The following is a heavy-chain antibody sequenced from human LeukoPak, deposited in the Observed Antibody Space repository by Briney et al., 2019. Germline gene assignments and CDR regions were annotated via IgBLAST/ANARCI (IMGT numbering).Heavy chain of an antibody. V-gene: IGHV4-39*07. CDR3: ARVEEGYGSGRRENYYYYYMDV. J-gene: IGHJ6*03. D-gene: IGHD3-10*01. CDR1: GGSISSNTYY. Sequence: PSETLSLTCTVSGGSISSNTYYWGWIRQPPGKGLEWIGSIYYSGSTYYNPSLKSRVTISVDTSKNQFSLKLSSVTAADTALYYCARVEEGYGSGRRENYYYYYMDVWGKGTTVTISS. CDR2: IYYSGST.